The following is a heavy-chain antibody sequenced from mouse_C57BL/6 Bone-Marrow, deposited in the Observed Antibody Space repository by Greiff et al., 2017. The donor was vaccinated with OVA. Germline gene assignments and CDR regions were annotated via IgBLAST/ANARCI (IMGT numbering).Heavy chain of an antibody. CDR2: ISSGGSYT. CDR1: GFTFSSYG. CDR3: ARQGSNPDY. Sequence: DVKLVESGGDLVKPGGSLKLSCAASGFTFSSYGMSWVRQTPDKRLEWVATISSGGSYTYYPDSVKGRFTISRDNANNTLYLQMSSLKSEDTAMYYCARQGSNPDYWGQGTTLTVSS. V-gene: IGHV5-6*02. D-gene: IGHD2-5*01. J-gene: IGHJ2*01.